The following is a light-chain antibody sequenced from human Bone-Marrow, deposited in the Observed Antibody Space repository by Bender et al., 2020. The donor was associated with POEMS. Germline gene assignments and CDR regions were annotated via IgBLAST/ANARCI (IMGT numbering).Light chain of an antibody. CDR3: FSATGNTLE. V-gene: IGLV3-27*01. CDR2: KDS. Sequence: SYELTQPSLVSVSPGQTARMTCSGDVLAKKYARWFQQKPGQAPVLVIYKDSERPSGIPERFSGSSSGTTVTLTISGAQVEDEADYFCFSATGNTLEFGGGTKLTVL. CDR1: VLAKKY. J-gene: IGLJ2*01.